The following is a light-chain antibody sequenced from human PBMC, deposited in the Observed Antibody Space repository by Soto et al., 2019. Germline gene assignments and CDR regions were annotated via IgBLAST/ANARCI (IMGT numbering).Light chain of an antibody. V-gene: IGKV3-11*01. CDR2: DTS. J-gene: IGKJ2*01. CDR1: QSASSY. CDR3: HQYADSPQT. Sequence: EIVLTQSPATLSLSPGERATLSCRASQSASSYLAWYQQKPGHAPRLLIYDTSTGATGIPARFRGSGSGTDFTLTISSLEPEDSAVYFCHQYADSPQTFGQGTKVDIK.